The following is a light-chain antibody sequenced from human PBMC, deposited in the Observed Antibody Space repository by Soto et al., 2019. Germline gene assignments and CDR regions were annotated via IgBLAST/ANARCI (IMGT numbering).Light chain of an antibody. CDR2: GTF. CDR1: QSISSSY. Sequence: EVVLTQSPVTLSLSPGDRATLSCRASQSISSSYLAWNQQKPGQAPRLLIYGTFNRATGIPDRFSGDGSGTDFTLTINRLEPEDFAVYFCQQCGLSPRTFGQGTKVEV. J-gene: IGKJ1*01. CDR3: QQCGLSPRT. V-gene: IGKV3-20*01.